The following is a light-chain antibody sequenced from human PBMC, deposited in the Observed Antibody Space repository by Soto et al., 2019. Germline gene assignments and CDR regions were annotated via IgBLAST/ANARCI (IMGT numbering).Light chain of an antibody. CDR1: QTLLSISDNQNY. Sequence: DFVLTQSPDSLAVSLGERATINCRSSQTLLSISDNQNYLAWSRQKPGQPPKLLIYCSSTRESGVPDRFSGSGSGTDFTLTISSLQAEDVAFYYCHQYYSTPLTFGGGTKLEI. CDR2: CSS. J-gene: IGKJ4*01. V-gene: IGKV4-1*01. CDR3: HQYYSTPLT.